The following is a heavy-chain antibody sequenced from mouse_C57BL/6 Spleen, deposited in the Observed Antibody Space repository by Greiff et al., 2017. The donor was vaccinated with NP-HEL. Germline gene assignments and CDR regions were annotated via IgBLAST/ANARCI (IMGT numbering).Heavy chain of an antibody. D-gene: IGHD2-5*01. V-gene: IGHV1-52*01. CDR2: MEYSDSET. J-gene: IGHJ4*01. Sequence: QVQLQQPGAGRVRPGSSVKLSCKASGYTFTSYWMHWVKQRPIQGLEWIGNMEYSDSETHYNQKFKDKATLTVDKSSSTAYMQLSSLTSEDSAVYYCARFLYYSNYVGAMDYWGQGTSVTVSS. CDR1: GYTFTSYW. CDR3: ARFLYYSNYVGAMDY.